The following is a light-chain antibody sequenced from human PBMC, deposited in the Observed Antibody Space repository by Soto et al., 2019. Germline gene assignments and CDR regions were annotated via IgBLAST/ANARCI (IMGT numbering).Light chain of an antibody. CDR1: NSNIGNNF. Sequence: QSVLTQAPSVSAAPGQKVTISCSGSNSNIGNNFVSWYQQLPGTAPKLLIRDNDRRPSGIPDRFSASKSGTSATLGITGLQTGDEADYYCGTWDSSLSAVVFGGGTKLTVL. J-gene: IGLJ3*02. CDR2: DND. CDR3: GTWDSSLSAVV. V-gene: IGLV1-51*01.